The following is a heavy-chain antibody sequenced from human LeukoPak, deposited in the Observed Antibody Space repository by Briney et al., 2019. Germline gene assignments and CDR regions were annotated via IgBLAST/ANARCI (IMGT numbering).Heavy chain of an antibody. CDR1: GGSISSGGYY. CDR3: ASNESGWYNY. V-gene: IGHV4-31*03. Sequence: PSETLSLTCTVSGGSISSGGYYWSWIRQHPGKGLERIGYIYYSGSTYYNPSLKSRVTISVDTSKNQFSLKLSSVTAADTAVYYCASNESGWYNYWGQGTLVTVSS. J-gene: IGHJ4*02. D-gene: IGHD6-19*01. CDR2: IYYSGST.